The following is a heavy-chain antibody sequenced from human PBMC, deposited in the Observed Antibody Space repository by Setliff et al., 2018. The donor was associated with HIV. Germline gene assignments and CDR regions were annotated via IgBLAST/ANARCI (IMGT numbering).Heavy chain of an antibody. J-gene: IGHJ6*02. D-gene: IGHD2-2*01. V-gene: IGHV4-30-4*01. Sequence: SETLSLTCTLSGGSITNLDYFWSWVRLPPGKGLEWIGSVYSTGSTYQNPSLKDRITLSVDPSKNQVSLQVSSVTAADTAVYYCASGRYLINYYYSAMDDWGPGTTVTV. CDR1: GGSITNLDYF. CDR2: VYSTGST. CDR3: ASGRYLINYYYSAMDD.